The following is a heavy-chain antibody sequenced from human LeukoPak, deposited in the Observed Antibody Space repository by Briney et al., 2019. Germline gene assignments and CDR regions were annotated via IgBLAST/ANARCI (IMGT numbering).Heavy chain of an antibody. Sequence: PGGSLRLSCAASGFTFSSYGMHWVRQAPGKGLEWVAVISYDGSNKYYADSVKGRFTISRDNSKNTLSLQMNSLRPEDTAVYYCARAAVISLNPNYYYYMDVWGKGTTVTVSS. CDR3: ARAAVISLNPNYYYYMDV. CDR1: GFTFSSYG. V-gene: IGHV3-30*03. CDR2: ISYDGSNK. D-gene: IGHD4-23*01. J-gene: IGHJ6*03.